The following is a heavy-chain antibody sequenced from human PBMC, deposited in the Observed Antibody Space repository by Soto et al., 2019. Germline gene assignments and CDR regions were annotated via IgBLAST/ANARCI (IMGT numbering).Heavy chain of an antibody. CDR3: ARDNRITGIAAEIDL. Sequence: GGSLRLSCAASGFSFSDHAMHWVRRAPGKGLEWVALVAHDGTSKYYAGSVKGRFTISSDKSSNTLFLQMDSLDTEDTAVYYCARDNRITGIAAEIDLWGRGTLVTVSS. J-gene: IGHJ5*02. D-gene: IGHD1-20*01. V-gene: IGHV3-30-3*01. CDR1: GFSFSDHA. CDR2: VAHDGTSK.